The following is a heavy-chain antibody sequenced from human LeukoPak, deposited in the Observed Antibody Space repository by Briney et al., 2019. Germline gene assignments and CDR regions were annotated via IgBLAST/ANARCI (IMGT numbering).Heavy chain of an antibody. CDR1: GYTFTSYG. CDR3: ARDPPYGSGSYFDYGMDV. Sequence: ASVKVSCKASGYTFTSYGISWVRQALGQGLEWMGWISAYNGNTNYAQKLRGRVTMTTDTSTSTAYMELSSLRSEDTAVYYCARDPPYGSGSYFDYGMDVWGQGTTVTVSS. J-gene: IGHJ6*02. V-gene: IGHV1-18*01. CDR2: ISAYNGNT. D-gene: IGHD3-10*01.